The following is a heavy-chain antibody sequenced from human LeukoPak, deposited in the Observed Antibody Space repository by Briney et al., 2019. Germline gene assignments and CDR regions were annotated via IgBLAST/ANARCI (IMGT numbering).Heavy chain of an antibody. CDR2: IYYSGST. CDR1: GGSISSSSYY. Sequence: PSETLSLTCTVSGGSISSSSYYWGWIRQPPGKGLEWIGSIYYSGSTYYNPSLKSRVTMSVDTSKNQFSLKLSSVTAADTAVYYCARASGRPHYYGSGSPFDYWGQGTLVTVSS. V-gene: IGHV4-39*07. J-gene: IGHJ4*02. CDR3: ARASGRPHYYGSGSPFDY. D-gene: IGHD3-10*01.